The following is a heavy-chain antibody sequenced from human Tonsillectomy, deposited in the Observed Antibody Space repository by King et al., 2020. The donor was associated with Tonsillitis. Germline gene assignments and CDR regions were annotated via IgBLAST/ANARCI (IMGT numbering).Heavy chain of an antibody. CDR3: ARSMIYYYDILTGYFDY. D-gene: IGHD3-9*01. J-gene: IGHJ4*02. Sequence: QLQESGPGLVKPSQTLSLTCTVSGDSISSGGYYWSWIRQNPGKGLEWIGYIYYSGSTYYSPSLKSRVTISVDTSKNQFSLKLRSVTAADTAVYYCARSMIYYYDILTGYFDYWGQGTLVTVSS. CDR1: GDSISSGGYY. CDR2: IYYSGST. V-gene: IGHV4-31*03.